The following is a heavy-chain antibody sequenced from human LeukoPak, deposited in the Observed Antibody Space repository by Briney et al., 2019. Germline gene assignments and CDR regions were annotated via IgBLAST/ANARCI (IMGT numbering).Heavy chain of an antibody. J-gene: IGHJ6*02. Sequence: TGGSLRLSCAASGFTFSSYSMNWVRQAPGKGLEWVSSISSSSGYIYYADSVKGRFTISRDNAKNSLYLQMNSLRAEDTAVYYCAIWCSSSWYGSVTYYYGIDVWGQGTTVTVSS. CDR2: ISSSSGYI. V-gene: IGHV3-21*01. CDR1: GFTFSSYS. D-gene: IGHD6-13*01. CDR3: AIWCSSSWYGSVTYYYGIDV.